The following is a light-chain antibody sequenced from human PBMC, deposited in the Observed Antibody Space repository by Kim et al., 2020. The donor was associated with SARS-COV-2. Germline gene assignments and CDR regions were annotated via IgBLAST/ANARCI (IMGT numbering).Light chain of an antibody. CDR3: QVWDSTSDHPV. CDR2: YDR. CDR1: NMGSKS. J-gene: IGLJ3*02. Sequence: APGMTASITCGGNNMGSKSGHWCQQKPGQGPVLVMYYDRDRPSGIPERFSGSNSGNTATLTISRVEAGDEGNYYCQVWDSTSDHPVFGGGTQLTVL. V-gene: IGLV3-21*04.